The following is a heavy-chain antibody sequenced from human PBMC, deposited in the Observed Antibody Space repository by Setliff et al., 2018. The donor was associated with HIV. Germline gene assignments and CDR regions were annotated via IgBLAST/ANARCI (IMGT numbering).Heavy chain of an antibody. Sequence: ASVKVSCKASGYTFTGYYMHWVRQAPGQGLEWMGWINPNSGGTNYAQKFQGRVTMTRDTSNTTAYMELSSLRSDDTAVYYCARYTSGWFHFDYWGQGTLVTVSS. CDR1: GYTFTGYY. CDR3: ARYTSGWFHFDY. J-gene: IGHJ4*02. V-gene: IGHV1-2*02. D-gene: IGHD6-19*01. CDR2: INPNSGGT.